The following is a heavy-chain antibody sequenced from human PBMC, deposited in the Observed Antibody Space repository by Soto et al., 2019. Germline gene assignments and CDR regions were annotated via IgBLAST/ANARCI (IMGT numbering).Heavy chain of an antibody. V-gene: IGHV4-30-2*01. CDR2: IYDSGST. CDR1: GDSISRGGYS. J-gene: IGHJ6*02. Sequence: QLQLQESGSGLVRPSQTLSLTCAVSGDSISRGGYSWTWIRQPPGKALEWIGNIYDSGSTSYNPSPKSRVTISLERSKNQFSLRLTSVTAADTAVYFCARGSSSYYNYGMDVWGQGTTVTVSS. CDR3: ARGSSSYYNYGMDV. D-gene: IGHD6-6*01.